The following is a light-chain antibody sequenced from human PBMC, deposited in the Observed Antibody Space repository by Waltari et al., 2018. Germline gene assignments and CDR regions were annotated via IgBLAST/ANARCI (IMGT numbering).Light chain of an antibody. J-gene: IGKJ4*01. CDR3: QQLRSSLT. V-gene: IGKV1-9*01. Sequence: IQFTQSPSSLSPSVRHWVTVTCRASEGISNYVAWYQEIPEIAPKLLIYGASTLQSGVPSEFSGSGSETDFTLTISSLQPVHFATYFCQQLRSSLTFGGGTKVKIK. CDR2: GAS. CDR1: EGISNY.